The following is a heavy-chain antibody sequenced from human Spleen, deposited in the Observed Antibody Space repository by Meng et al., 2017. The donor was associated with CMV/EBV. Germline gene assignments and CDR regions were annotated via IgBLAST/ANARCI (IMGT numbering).Heavy chain of an antibody. Sequence: GGSLRLSCAASGFPFSSYAMNWVRQAPGKGLQWVSAISGSGGSTYYADSVQGRFTISRDNSKNTLYLQMDSLTVEDTAVYYCAKEPDIVVVVAAAAPWGQGTLVTVSS. CDR2: ISGSGGST. D-gene: IGHD2-15*01. CDR1: GFPFSSYA. V-gene: IGHV3-23*01. J-gene: IGHJ5*02. CDR3: AKEPDIVVVVAAAAP.